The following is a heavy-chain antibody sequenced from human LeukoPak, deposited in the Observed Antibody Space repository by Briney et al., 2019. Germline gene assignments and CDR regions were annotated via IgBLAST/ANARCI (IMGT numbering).Heavy chain of an antibody. V-gene: IGHV3-23*01. CDR1: GFTFSSYA. CDR2: ISGSGGST. CDR3: AKDLRDIVGARGVLDY. Sequence: GGSLRLSCAASGFTFSSYAMSWVRQAPGKGLEWVSAISGSGGSTYYADSVKGRFTISRDNSKNTLYLQMNSLRAEDTAVYYCAKDLRDIVGARGVLDYWGQGTLVTVSS. J-gene: IGHJ4*02. D-gene: IGHD1-26*01.